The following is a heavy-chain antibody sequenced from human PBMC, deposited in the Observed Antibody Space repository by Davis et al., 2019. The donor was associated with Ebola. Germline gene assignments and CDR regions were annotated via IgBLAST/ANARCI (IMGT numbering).Heavy chain of an antibody. Sequence: PGGSLRLSCAASGFTFSSYSMNWVRQAPGKGLEWVSSISSSSSYIYYADSVKGRFTISRDNAKNSLYLQMNSLRAEDTAVYYCALFGGDTVTHDYWGQGTLVTVSS. D-gene: IGHD4-17*01. CDR2: ISSSSSYI. CDR1: GFTFSSYS. CDR3: ALFGGDTVTHDY. J-gene: IGHJ4*02. V-gene: IGHV3-21*01.